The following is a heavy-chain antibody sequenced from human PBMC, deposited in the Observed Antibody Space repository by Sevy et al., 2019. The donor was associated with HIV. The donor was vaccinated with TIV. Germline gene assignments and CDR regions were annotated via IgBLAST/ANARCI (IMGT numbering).Heavy chain of an antibody. Sequence: GGCLRLSCAASGFNFRNVWMSCVRQAPGKGLEWIGLIKSNTDGGTTEYGAPVKGGITISRDDSKNTLFLQVNSLKADDTALYYCATINTVGSLAYWGRGTLVTVSS. V-gene: IGHV3-15*01. CDR2: IKSNTDGGTT. CDR3: ATINTVGSLAY. CDR1: GFNFRNVW. J-gene: IGHJ4*02. D-gene: IGHD2-15*01.